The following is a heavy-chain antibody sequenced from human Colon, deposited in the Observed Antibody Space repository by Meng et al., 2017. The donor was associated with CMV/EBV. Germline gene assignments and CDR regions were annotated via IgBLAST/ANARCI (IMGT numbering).Heavy chain of an antibody. CDR3: ARGKGIVVVPIMDV. J-gene: IGHJ6*02. CDR1: GFTFSTSD. Sequence: GESLKISCAASGFTFSTSDMHWVRLAPGKGLEWVSSIGNAGDTYYPDSVKGRFTISREDAKNSLYLQMNSLRVGDTAVYFCARGKGIVVVPIMDVWGQGTTVTVSS. CDR2: IGNAGDT. D-gene: IGHD2-2*01. V-gene: IGHV3-13*01.